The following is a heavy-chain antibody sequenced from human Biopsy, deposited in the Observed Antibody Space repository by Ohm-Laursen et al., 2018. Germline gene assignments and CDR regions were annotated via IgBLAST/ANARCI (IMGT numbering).Heavy chain of an antibody. CDR3: ARHPTGFWFDP. V-gene: IGHV4-39*01. J-gene: IGHJ5*02. CDR1: GDSISTSTTYY. CDR2: IYNSETT. Sequence: SETLSLTCTVSGDSISTSTTYYWAWLPQPPGKGLEWIGSIYNSETTFYNPSLKSRVAISVDTSTNQFSLKVSSVTAADTALYYCARHPTGFWFDPWGHGTLVIVSS.